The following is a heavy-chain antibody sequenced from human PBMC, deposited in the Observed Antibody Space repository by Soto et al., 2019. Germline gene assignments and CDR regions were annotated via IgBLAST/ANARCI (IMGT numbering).Heavy chain of an antibody. D-gene: IGHD3-22*01. Sequence: PSETLSLTCTVSGGSISSSSYYWGWIRQPPGKGLEWIGSIYYSGSTYYNPSLKSRVTLSVDTSKNQFSLKLSSVTAADTAVYHCAYLGQYYDSSGPSPRFDPWGQGTLVTVSS. V-gene: IGHV4-39*01. CDR3: AYLGQYYDSSGPSPRFDP. CDR2: IYYSGST. J-gene: IGHJ5*02. CDR1: GGSISSSSYY.